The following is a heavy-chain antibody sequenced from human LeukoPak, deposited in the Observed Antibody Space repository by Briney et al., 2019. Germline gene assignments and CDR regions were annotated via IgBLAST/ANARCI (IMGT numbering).Heavy chain of an antibody. CDR1: GGSISNYY. CDR2: IYYSGTT. V-gene: IGHV4-59*08. Sequence: SETLSLTCTVSGGSISNYYWSWIRQAPGKGLEWIGYIYYSGTTKYNPSLMSRVTISVDTSKNQFSLRLSSVAAGDTAVYYCARHGGSYFYYWGQGTLVTVCS. J-gene: IGHJ4*02. D-gene: IGHD1-26*01. CDR3: ARHGGSYFYY.